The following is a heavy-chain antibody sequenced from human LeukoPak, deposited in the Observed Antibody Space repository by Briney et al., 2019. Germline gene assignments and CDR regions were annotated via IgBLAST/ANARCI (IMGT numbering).Heavy chain of an antibody. D-gene: IGHD3-9*01. CDR3: ARLYYDILTGYSPFGY. CDR2: IYPGDSDT. J-gene: IGHJ4*02. Sequence: GESLKISCKGSGYSFTCYWIGWGRQIPGEGVEWMGIIYPGDSDTRYSPSFQGQVTISAAKSISTAYLQWSSLKGSDTAMYYCARLYYDILTGYSPFGYWGQGTLVTVSS. CDR1: GYSFTCYW. V-gene: IGHV5-51*01.